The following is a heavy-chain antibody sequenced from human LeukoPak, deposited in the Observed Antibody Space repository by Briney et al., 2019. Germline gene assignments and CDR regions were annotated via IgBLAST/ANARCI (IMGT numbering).Heavy chain of an antibody. D-gene: IGHD3-22*01. CDR1: GGSISSGTYY. J-gene: IGHJ4*02. CDR3: ARVYYDSSGYSDYFDY. Sequence: SQTLSLTCTVSGGSISSGTYYWSWIRQPAGKGLEWIGRIYTSGSTNYNPSLKSRVTISVDTSKNQFSLKLSSVTAADTAVYYCARVYYDSSGYSDYFDYWGQGTLVTVSS. V-gene: IGHV4-61*02. CDR2: IYTSGST.